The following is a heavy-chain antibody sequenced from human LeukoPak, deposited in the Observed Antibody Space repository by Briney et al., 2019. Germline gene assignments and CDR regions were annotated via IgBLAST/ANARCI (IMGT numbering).Heavy chain of an antibody. D-gene: IGHD5-18*01. Sequence: GASVKVSCKVSGYTFTELCIYWVRQAPGKGLEWMATFDREDGGAIYAQRFQGRVTMTEDTSTDTAFLELTSLRSDDTAIYYCSAGRQYSLLGYWGQGTLVTVSS. CDR3: SAGRQYSLLGY. CDR1: GYTFTELC. CDR2: FDREDGGA. J-gene: IGHJ4*02. V-gene: IGHV1-24*01.